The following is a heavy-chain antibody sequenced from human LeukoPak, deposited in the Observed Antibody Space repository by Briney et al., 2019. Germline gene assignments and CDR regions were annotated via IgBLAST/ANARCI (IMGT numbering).Heavy chain of an antibody. CDR2: IIPILGIA. CDR3: ARAGCGGDCYSPLDY. J-gene: IGHJ4*02. CDR1: GGTFISYT. V-gene: IGHV1-69*02. D-gene: IGHD2-21*01. Sequence: SVKVSCKASGGTFISYTISWVRQAPGQGLEWMGRIIPILGIANYAQKFQGRVTITADKSTSTAYMELSSLRSEDTAVYYCARAGCGGDCYSPLDYWGQGTLVTVSP.